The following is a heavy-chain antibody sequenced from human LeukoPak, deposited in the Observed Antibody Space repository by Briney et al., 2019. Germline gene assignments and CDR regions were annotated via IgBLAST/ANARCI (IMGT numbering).Heavy chain of an antibody. Sequence: GGSLRLSCAASGFTFSSYAMNWVRQAPGKGLEWVASISGSGSSTYYADSVKGRFTISRDNSKNTLYLQMNSLRADDTAVYYCAKERGTSWAAAHDYWGEGTLVTVSS. CDR1: GFTFSSYA. CDR2: ISGSGSST. J-gene: IGHJ4*02. CDR3: AKERGTSWAAAHDY. D-gene: IGHD6-13*01. V-gene: IGHV3-23*01.